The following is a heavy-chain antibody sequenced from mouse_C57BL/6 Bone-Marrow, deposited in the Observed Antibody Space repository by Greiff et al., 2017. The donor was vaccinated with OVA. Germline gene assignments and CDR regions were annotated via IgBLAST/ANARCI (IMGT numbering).Heavy chain of an antibody. D-gene: IGHD2-2*01. CDR2: IDPEDGDT. CDR1: GFNIKDYY. V-gene: IGHV14-1*01. J-gene: IGHJ4*01. CDR3: TGALLWLRRGDY. Sequence: EVQLQQSEAELVRPGASVKLSCTASGFNIKDYYMHWVKQRPEQGLEWIGRIDPEDGDTEYAPKFQGKATMTADTSSNTAYLQLSSLTSEDTAVYYCTGALLWLRRGDYWGQGTSVTVSS.